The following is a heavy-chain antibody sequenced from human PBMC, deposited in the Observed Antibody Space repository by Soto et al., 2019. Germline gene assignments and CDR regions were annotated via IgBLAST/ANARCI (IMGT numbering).Heavy chain of an antibody. CDR2: INHSGST. D-gene: IGHD6-19*01. CDR1: GGSFSGYY. CDR3: ARGSSGWYRYYYYYYGMDV. V-gene: IGHV4-34*01. J-gene: IGHJ6*02. Sequence: SETLSLTCAVYGGSFSGYYWSWIRQPPGKGLEWIGEINHSGSTNYNPSLKSRVTISVDTSKNQFSLKLGSVTAADTAVYYCARGSSGWYRYYYYYYGMDVWGQGTTVTVSS.